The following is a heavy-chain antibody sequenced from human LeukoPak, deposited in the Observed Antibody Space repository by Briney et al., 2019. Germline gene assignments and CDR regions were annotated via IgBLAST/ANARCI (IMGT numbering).Heavy chain of an antibody. CDR1: GFIFSNYG. V-gene: IGHV3-30*18. CDR2: ISSDGSSK. CDR3: AKDGGLGSYFDH. J-gene: IGHJ4*02. D-gene: IGHD3-10*01. Sequence: GGSLRLSCAASGFIFSNYGMHWVRQAPGKGLEWVAVISSDGSSKYYADSVKGRFTISRDNSKNTLYLQLNGLRPEDTAVYYRAKDGGLGSYFDHWGQGMPVTVSS.